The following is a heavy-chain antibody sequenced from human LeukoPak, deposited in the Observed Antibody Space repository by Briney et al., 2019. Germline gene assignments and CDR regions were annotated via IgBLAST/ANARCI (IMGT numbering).Heavy chain of an antibody. CDR3: AATGADPPNRTNDC. CDR2: INHSGST. Sequence: SETLSLTCAVYGGSFSGYYWSWIRQPPGKGLEWIGEINHSGSTNYNPSLKSRVTISVDTSKNQFSLKLSSVTAADTAVYYCAATGADPPNRTNDCWGQGTLVTVSS. D-gene: IGHD1-7*01. J-gene: IGHJ4*02. V-gene: IGHV4-34*01. CDR1: GGSFSGYY.